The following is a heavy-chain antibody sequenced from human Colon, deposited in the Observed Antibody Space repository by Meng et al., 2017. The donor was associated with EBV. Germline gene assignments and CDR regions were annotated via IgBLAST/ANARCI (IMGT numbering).Heavy chain of an antibody. J-gene: IGHJ4*02. CDR2: IYYTGST. Sequence: GPGLVCLCESLSRTCSVSGDPFRGSGDYWGWVSQPPGKGLEWIGNIYYTGSTYYNPSLKSRVTISVDTSKNQFSLKVTSMTAADTAVYYCARDGPLLWGPGTLVTVSS. CDR3: ARDGPLL. V-gene: IGHV4-39*07. CDR1: GDPFRGSGDY.